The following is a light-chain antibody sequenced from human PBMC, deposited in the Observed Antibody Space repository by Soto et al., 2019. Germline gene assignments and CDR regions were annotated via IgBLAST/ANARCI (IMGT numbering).Light chain of an antibody. V-gene: IGKV1-39*01. J-gene: IGKJ1*01. CDR2: TSS. Sequence: DIQMTQSPASLSASVGDRVTISSRASQSIGRNLDWYQQKTGQAPTILIFTSSSLPSGVPSRFSGSGSGTDFTLTISSLQPEDSESYYCQQSYNTPRTFGQGTKVDIK. CDR3: QQSYNTPRT. CDR1: QSIGRN.